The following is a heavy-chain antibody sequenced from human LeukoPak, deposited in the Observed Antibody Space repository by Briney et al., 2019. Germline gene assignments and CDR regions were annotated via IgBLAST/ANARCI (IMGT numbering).Heavy chain of an antibody. D-gene: IGHD3-16*02. V-gene: IGHV1-46*01. Sequence: GASVKVSCKASGGTFSSYAISWVRQAPGQGLEWMGIINPSGGSTSYAQKFQGRVTMTRDTSTSTVYMELSSLRSEDTAVYYCARGRDYVWGSYRRTYYFDYWGQGTLVTVSS. CDR1: GGTFSSYA. J-gene: IGHJ4*02. CDR2: INPSGGST. CDR3: ARGRDYVWGSYRRTYYFDY.